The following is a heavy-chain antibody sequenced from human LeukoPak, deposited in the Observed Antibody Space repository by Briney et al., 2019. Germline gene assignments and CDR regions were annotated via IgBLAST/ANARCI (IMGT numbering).Heavy chain of an antibody. CDR1: GGSISSYY. CDR2: IYYSGST. J-gene: IGHJ6*02. V-gene: IGHV4-59*08. CDR3: ASSYSSSSSERYYYYGVDV. Sequence: SETLSLTCTVSGGSISSYYWSWIRQPPGKGLEWIGYIYYSGSTNYNPSLKSRVTISVDTSKNQFSLKLSSVTAADTAVYYCASSYSSSSSERYYYYGVDVWGQGTTVTVSS. D-gene: IGHD6-6*01.